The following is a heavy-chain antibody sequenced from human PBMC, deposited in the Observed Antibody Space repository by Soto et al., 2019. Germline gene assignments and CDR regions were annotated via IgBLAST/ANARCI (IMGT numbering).Heavy chain of an antibody. J-gene: IGHJ4*02. CDR2: IVVGSGRT. Sequence: SVKVSCKASGYTFTNSAIQWVRQARGQRLEWIGWIVVGSGRTDYAQKFQERLTITRDMSTTTAYMELSSLRLEDTAVYYCAAVQGGGTTFHFWGQGTLVTVSS. V-gene: IGHV1-58*02. CDR3: AAVQGGGTTFHF. CDR1: GYTFTNSA. D-gene: IGHD1-7*01.